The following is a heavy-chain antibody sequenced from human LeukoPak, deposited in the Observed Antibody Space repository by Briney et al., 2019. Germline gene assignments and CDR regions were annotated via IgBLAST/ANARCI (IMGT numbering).Heavy chain of an antibody. Sequence: GGSLRLSRAASGFTFSSYSMNWVRQAPGKGLEWVSSISSSSSYIYYADSVKGRFTISRDNAKNSLYLQMNSLRAEDTAVYYCARAKYYGYCSGGSCWAGPRGNCMDVWGKGTTVTVSS. D-gene: IGHD2-15*01. CDR2: ISSSSSYI. V-gene: IGHV3-21*01. J-gene: IGHJ6*03. CDR3: ARAKYYGYCSGGSCWAGPRGNCMDV. CDR1: GFTFSSYS.